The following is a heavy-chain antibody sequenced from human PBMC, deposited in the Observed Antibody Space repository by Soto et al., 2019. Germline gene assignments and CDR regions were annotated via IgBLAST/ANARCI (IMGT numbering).Heavy chain of an antibody. D-gene: IGHD2-15*01. CDR1: GYTFTSYG. CDR3: ARDTGWSRYYSYGMDV. Sequence: SVKVSCKASGYTFTSYGISWVRQAPGQGLEWMGWISAYNGNTNYAQKRQGRVTMTTDTSTSTAYMELRSLRSDDTAVYYCARDTGWSRYYSYGMDVWGQETTVTVCS. CDR2: ISAYNGNT. J-gene: IGHJ6*02. V-gene: IGHV1-18*01.